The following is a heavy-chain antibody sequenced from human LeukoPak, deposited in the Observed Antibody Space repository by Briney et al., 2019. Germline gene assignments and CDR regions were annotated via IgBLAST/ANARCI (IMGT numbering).Heavy chain of an antibody. J-gene: IGHJ4*02. CDR3: ASPKAAGLWFGELF. D-gene: IGHD3-10*01. Sequence: QAGGSLRLSCAASGFPFSGYSLTWVRQAPGKGLEWISYISSSNTIYYADSVKGRFTISRDNAKNSLYLQMNSLRAEDTAVYYCASPKAAGLWFGELFWGQGTLVTVSS. CDR1: GFPFSGYS. CDR2: ISSSNTI. V-gene: IGHV3-48*04.